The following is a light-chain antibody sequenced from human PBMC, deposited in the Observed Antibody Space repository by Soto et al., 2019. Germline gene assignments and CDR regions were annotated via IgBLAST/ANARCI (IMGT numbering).Light chain of an antibody. Sequence: QSLVSQPASVSGSPGQSVTISCTGTSSDVGGFEYVSWYQHQPGKAPKLIIYDVTKRPSGVSNRFSGSKSGNTASLTISGIQAEDEGDYYCGSITRSSTSVFGTGTKVTVL. CDR3: GSITRSSTSV. CDR2: DVT. CDR1: SSDVGGFEY. J-gene: IGLJ1*01. V-gene: IGLV2-14*01.